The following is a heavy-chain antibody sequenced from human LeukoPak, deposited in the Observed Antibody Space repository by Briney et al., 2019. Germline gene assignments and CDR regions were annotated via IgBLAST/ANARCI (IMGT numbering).Heavy chain of an antibody. V-gene: IGHV1-69*04. D-gene: IGHD4-23*01. CDR2: IIPILGIA. CDR1: GGTFSSYA. J-gene: IGHJ4*02. Sequence: SVTVSCKASGGTFSSYAISWVRQAPGQGLEWMGRIIPILGIANYAQKFQGRVTITADKSTSTAYMELSSLRSEDTAVYYCAREAGGNPLDYWGQGTLVTVSS. CDR3: AREAGGNPLDY.